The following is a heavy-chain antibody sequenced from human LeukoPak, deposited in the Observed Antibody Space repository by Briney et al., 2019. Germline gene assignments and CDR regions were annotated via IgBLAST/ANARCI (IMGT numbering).Heavy chain of an antibody. CDR3: ARPTPYELAGDRHFDY. CDR2: ISSSSSYI. V-gene: IGHV3-21*01. D-gene: IGHD6-19*01. CDR1: GFTFSSYS. J-gene: IGHJ4*02. Sequence: GGSLRLSCAASGFTFSSYSMNWVRQAPGKGLEWVSSISSSSSYIYYADSVKGRFTISRDNAKNSLYLQMNSLRAEDTAVYYCARPTPYELAGDRHFDYWGQGTLVTVSS.